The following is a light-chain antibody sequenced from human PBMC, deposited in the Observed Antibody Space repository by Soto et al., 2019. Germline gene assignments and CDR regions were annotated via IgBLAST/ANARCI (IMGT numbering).Light chain of an antibody. J-gene: IGKJ1*01. CDR2: GAS. CDR3: QQYNNWPQT. V-gene: IGKV3-15*01. CDR1: QSVSSN. Sequence: EIVMTQSPATLSVSPGERATLSCRASQSVSSNLAWYQQKPGQAPRLLIYGASTRATGIPARCSGSGSGTEFTLTISSLQSEDFAVYYCQQYNNWPQTLGQGTKVEIK.